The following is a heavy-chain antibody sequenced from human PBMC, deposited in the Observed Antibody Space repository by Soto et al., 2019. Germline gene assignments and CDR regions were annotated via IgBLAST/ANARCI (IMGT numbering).Heavy chain of an antibody. V-gene: IGHV4-59*01. Sequence: PSETLSLTCTVSGGSTSSYYWSWIRQPPGKGLEWIGYIYYSGSTNYNPSLKSRVTISVDTSKNQFSLKLSSVTAADTAVYYCASTVEAYCGGDCYYPYFQHWGQGTLVTVSS. CDR2: IYYSGST. CDR1: GGSTSSYY. CDR3: ASTVEAYCGGDCYYPYFQH. D-gene: IGHD2-21*02. J-gene: IGHJ1*01.